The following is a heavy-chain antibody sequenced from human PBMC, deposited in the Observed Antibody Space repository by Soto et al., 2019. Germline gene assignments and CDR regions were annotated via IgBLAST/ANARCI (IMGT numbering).Heavy chain of an antibody. CDR3: AKDSNKYSSSLRGRYFDY. CDR2: IRGDGSNT. V-gene: IGHV3-23*01. CDR1: GFPFSIYV. Sequence: GGSLRLSCAASGFPFSIYVRSWVRQAPGKGLEWVSGIRGDGSNTFYADSVKGRFTISRDNSKNTLLLQMNSLGAEDTAVYYCAKDSNKYSSSLRGRYFDYWGQGIGVTVSS. D-gene: IGHD4-4*01. J-gene: IGHJ4*02.